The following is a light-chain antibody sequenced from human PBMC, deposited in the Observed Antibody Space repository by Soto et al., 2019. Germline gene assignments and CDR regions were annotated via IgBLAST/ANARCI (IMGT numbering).Light chain of an antibody. CDR1: QGISSW. Sequence: DIQMTQSPSSVSASVGDRVTITCRASQGISSWLAWYQQKPGKAPNLLIYSTSSLHSGVPPRFRGSGSGTEFTRTITSLQPEDFATYYGQQANSFPLAFGPGTKVEIK. V-gene: IGKV1-12*01. J-gene: IGKJ3*01. CDR3: QQANSFPLA. CDR2: STS.